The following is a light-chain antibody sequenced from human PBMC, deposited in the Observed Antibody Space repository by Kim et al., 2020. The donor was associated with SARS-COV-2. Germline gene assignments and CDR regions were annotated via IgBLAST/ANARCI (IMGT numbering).Light chain of an antibody. Sequence: GQGVTISCSRRRSNIARNVVTWYQQHPGTAPKLLIYSNDYRPSGVPDRFSGSKSGTSASLDISWLQSEDEADYYCAAWDDSLNGSVFGGGTQLTVL. CDR1: RSNIARNV. CDR2: SND. V-gene: IGLV1-44*01. J-gene: IGLJ3*02. CDR3: AAWDDSLNGSV.